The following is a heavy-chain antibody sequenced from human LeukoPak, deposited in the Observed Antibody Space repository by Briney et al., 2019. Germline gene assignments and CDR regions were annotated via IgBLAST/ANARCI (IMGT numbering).Heavy chain of an antibody. CDR2: ISGSGGST. V-gene: IGHV3-23*01. D-gene: IGHD6-19*01. Sequence: GSPRLSCAASGFTFSSYAMSWVRQAPGKGLEWVSAISGSGGSTYYADSVKGRFTISRDNSKNTLYLQMNSLRAEDTAVYYCAKDLTGGWSLDYWGQGTLVTVSS. CDR3: AKDLTGGWSLDY. CDR1: GFTFSSYA. J-gene: IGHJ4*02.